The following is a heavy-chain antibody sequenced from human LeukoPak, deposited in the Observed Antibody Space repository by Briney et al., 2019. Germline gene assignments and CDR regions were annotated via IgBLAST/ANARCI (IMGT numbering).Heavy chain of an antibody. Sequence: SETPSLTCTVSGGSISSSSYYWGWIRQPPGKGLEWIGSIYYSGSTYYNPSLKSRVTISVDTSKNQFSLKLSSVTAADTAVYYCASYSSSWYNVFDYWGQGTLVTVSS. J-gene: IGHJ4*02. V-gene: IGHV4-39*07. CDR2: IYYSGST. CDR3: ASYSSSWYNVFDY. D-gene: IGHD6-13*01. CDR1: GGSISSSSYY.